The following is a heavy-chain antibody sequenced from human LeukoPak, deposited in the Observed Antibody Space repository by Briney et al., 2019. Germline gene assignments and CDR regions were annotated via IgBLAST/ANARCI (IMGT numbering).Heavy chain of an antibody. CDR3: AKDRGNWEPYYFDY. D-gene: IGHD1-1*01. J-gene: IGHJ4*02. CDR1: GFTFSNYG. Sequence: GGSLRLSCGASGFTFSNYGMHWVRQAPGKGLEWVAFIRHHGGNVYYADSVKGRFTISRENSKNTLYLQMNSLRAEDTAVYYCAKDRGNWEPYYFDYWGQGTLVTVSS. CDR2: IRHHGGNV. V-gene: IGHV3-30*02.